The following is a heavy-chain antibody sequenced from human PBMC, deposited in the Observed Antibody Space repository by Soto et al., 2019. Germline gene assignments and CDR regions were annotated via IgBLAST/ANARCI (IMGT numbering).Heavy chain of an antibody. CDR1: GGTFSSYT. V-gene: IGHV1-69*08. Sequence: QVQLVQSGAEVKKPGSSVKVSCKASGGTFSSYTISWVRQAPGQGLEWMGRIIPILGIANYAQKFQGRVTITADKSTSTADMELSSLRSEDTAVYYCAREQTGDYWYFDLWGRGTLVTVSS. J-gene: IGHJ2*01. CDR2: IIPILGIA. D-gene: IGHD7-27*01. CDR3: AREQTGDYWYFDL.